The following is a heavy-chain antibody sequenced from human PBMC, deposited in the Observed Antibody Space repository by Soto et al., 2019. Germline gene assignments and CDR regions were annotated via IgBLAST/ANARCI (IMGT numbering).Heavy chain of an antibody. D-gene: IGHD3-22*01. CDR2: IYYSGST. CDR1: GGSISSGNYY. Sequence: QVQLQESGPGLVKPSQTLSLTCTVSGGSISSGNYYWSWIRQHPGKGLEWIGYIYYSGSTYYNPSPKSRVTIXVXTXENQFALKLSSVTAADTAVYYCARHTYDSSGTAVDVWGQGTTVTVSS. V-gene: IGHV4-31*03. J-gene: IGHJ6*02. CDR3: ARHTYDSSGTAVDV.